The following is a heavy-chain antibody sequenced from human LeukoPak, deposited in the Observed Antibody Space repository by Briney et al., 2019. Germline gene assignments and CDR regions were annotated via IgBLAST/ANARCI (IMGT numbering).Heavy chain of an antibody. Sequence: SETLSLTCTVSGGSISSYYWSWIRQPPGKRLEWIGYIYYSGSTNYNPSLKSRVTISVDTSKNQFSLKLSSVTAADTAVYYCARLSGNYFDYWGQGTLVIVSS. D-gene: IGHD6-19*01. J-gene: IGHJ4*02. CDR3: ARLSGNYFDY. CDR1: GGSISSYY. V-gene: IGHV4-59*01. CDR2: IYYSGST.